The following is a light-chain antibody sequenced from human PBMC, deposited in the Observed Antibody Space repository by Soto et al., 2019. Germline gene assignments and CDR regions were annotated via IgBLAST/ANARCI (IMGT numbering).Light chain of an antibody. V-gene: IGLV2-8*01. J-gene: IGLJ1*01. CDR2: EVS. Sequence: QSVLTQPPSASGSPGQSVTISCTGTSSDIGGYNSVSWYQHHPDKAPKLMISEVSNRPSGVSDRFSGSKSGNTASLTISGLQSEDEADYYCASLTTTNFVFGTGTKVTVL. CDR3: ASLTTTNFV. CDR1: SSDIGGYNS.